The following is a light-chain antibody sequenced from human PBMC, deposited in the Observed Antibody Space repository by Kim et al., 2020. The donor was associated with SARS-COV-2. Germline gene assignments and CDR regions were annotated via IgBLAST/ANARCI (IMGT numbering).Light chain of an antibody. CDR3: QSYDRSLSGVV. CDR2: GNT. Sequence: RVTISSTGSSSNIGAGYDVHWYQQPPGTAPKPLIYGNTNRPSGVPDRFSGSKSGTSASLAITGLQAEDEADYYCQSYDRSLSGVVFGGGTQLTVL. V-gene: IGLV1-40*01. CDR1: SSNIGAGYD. J-gene: IGLJ2*01.